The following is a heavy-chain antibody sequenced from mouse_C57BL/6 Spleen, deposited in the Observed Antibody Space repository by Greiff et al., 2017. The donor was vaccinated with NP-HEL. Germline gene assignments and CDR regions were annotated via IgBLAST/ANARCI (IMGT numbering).Heavy chain of an antibody. J-gene: IGHJ3*01. CDR1: GFTFSSYA. CDR2: ISDGGSYT. CDR3: ARDPWGYDSPY. Sequence: EVNLVESGGGLVKPGGSLKLSCAASGFTFSSYAMSWVRQTPEKRLEWVATISDGGSYTYYPDNVKGRFTISRDNAKNNLYLQMSHLKSEDTAMYYCARDPWGYDSPYWGQGTLVTVSA. D-gene: IGHD2-2*01. V-gene: IGHV5-4*01.